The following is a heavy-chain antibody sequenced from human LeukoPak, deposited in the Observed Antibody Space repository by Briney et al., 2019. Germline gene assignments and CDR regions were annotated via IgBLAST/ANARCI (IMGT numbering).Heavy chain of an antibody. D-gene: IGHD4-11*01. J-gene: IGHJ6*02. CDR3: ARDLYSNYVRYYYGMDV. CDR1: GLTFSSYA. V-gene: IGHV3-21*01. Sequence: GGSLRLSCAASGLTFSSYAMSWVRQAPGKGLEWVSSISSSSSYIYYADSVKGRFTISRDNARNSLYLQMNSLRAEDTAVYYCARDLYSNYVRYYYGMDVWGQGTTVTVSS. CDR2: ISSSSSYI.